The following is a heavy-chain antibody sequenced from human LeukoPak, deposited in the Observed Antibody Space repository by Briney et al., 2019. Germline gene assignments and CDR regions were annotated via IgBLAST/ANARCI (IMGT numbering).Heavy chain of an antibody. CDR1: GGSISSYY. CDR3: ARESFYDGIDY. D-gene: IGHD4-23*01. CDR2: IYYTGST. V-gene: IGHV4-59*01. Sequence: SETLSLTCTVSGGSISSYYWSWIQQPPGKGLDWIGYIYYTGSTNYNPSLEGRVTISLDTSKNQFSLKLTSVTAADTAVYYCARESFYDGIDYWGQGTLVTASS. J-gene: IGHJ4*02.